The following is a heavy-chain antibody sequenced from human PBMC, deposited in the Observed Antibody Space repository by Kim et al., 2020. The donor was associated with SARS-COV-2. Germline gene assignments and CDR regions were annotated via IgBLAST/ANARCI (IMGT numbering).Heavy chain of an antibody. D-gene: IGHD6-19*01. V-gene: IGHV3-23*01. CDR3: AKDHPSGGWPAFDS. Sequence: YADLVKGRFTVSRDYSQNTLHLQMDRLRAEDTALYYCAKDHPSGGWPAFDSWGQGILVSVSS. J-gene: IGHJ5*01.